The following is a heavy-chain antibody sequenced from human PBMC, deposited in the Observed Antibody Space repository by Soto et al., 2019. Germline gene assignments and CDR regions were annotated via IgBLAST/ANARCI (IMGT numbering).Heavy chain of an antibody. J-gene: IGHJ5*02. CDR3: ARDGSDCSSTSCYGATPWFDP. CDR1: GYTFTSYG. V-gene: IGHV1-18*01. Sequence: GASVKVSCKASGYTFTSYGISWVRQAPGQGLEWMGWISAYNGNTNYAQKLQGRVTMTTDTSTSTAYMELRSLRSDDTAVYYCARDGSDCSSTSCYGATPWFDPLGQGTLAPVSS. D-gene: IGHD2-2*01. CDR2: ISAYNGNT.